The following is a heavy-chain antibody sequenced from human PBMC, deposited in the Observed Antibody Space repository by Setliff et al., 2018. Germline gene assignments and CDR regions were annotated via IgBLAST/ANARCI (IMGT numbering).Heavy chain of an antibody. CDR3: ARDASASDGRNAFDI. V-gene: IGHV4-39*07. CDR1: GGSISDNGYF. Sequence: PSETLSLTCTVPGGSISDNGYFWGWVRPPPGKGLEWIGNIYFGGNTYFNPSFKTRVTMSIDTSNSQFSLKLSSVTAADTAISYCARDASASDGRNAFDIWGQGTMVTVSS. CDR2: IYFGGNT. J-gene: IGHJ3*02. D-gene: IGHD1-26*01.